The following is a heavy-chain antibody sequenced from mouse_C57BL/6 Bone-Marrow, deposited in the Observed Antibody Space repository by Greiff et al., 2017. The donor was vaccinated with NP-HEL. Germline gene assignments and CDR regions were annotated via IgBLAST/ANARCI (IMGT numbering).Heavy chain of an antibody. Sequence: QVQLQQSGPGLVQPSQSLSITCTVSGFSLTSYGVHWVRQSPGKGLEWLGVIWSGGSTDSNADFISRLSISKDNSKSQVFFKMNSLQADDTAIYYCARNYHHYYGSSFFAYWGQGTLVTVSA. CDR2: IWSGGST. V-gene: IGHV2-2*01. CDR1: GFSLTSYG. CDR3: ARNYHHYYGSSFFAY. D-gene: IGHD1-1*01. J-gene: IGHJ3*01.